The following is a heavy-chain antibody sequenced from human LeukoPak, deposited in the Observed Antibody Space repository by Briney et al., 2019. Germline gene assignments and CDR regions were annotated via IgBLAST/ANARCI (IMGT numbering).Heavy chain of an antibody. D-gene: IGHD2-2*01. J-gene: IGHJ5*02. Sequence: SETLSLTCTVSGGSISSYYWSWIRQPPGKGLEWIGYIYYSGSTNYNPSLKSRVTISVDTSKNQSSLELSSVTAADTAVYYCARDREGYCSSTSCSLGWFDPWGQGTLVTVSS. CDR2: IYYSGST. V-gene: IGHV4-59*01. CDR3: ARDREGYCSSTSCSLGWFDP. CDR1: GGSISSYY.